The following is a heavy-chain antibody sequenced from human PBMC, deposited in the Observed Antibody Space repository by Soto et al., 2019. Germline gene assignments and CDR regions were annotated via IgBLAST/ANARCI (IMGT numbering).Heavy chain of an antibody. CDR1: GFSFSSYA. V-gene: IGHV3-30*14. J-gene: IGHJ6*03. CDR2: ISHDGINK. Sequence: GGSLRLSCTASGFSFSSYAMYWFRQPPGKGLEWVAVISHDGINKHYADSVKGRVTVSRDNSKNTLYLQMNSLRAEDTAVYYCARVRYCSSTSCPRTRYYMDVWGKGTTVTVSS. CDR3: ARVRYCSSTSCPRTRYYMDV. D-gene: IGHD2-2*01.